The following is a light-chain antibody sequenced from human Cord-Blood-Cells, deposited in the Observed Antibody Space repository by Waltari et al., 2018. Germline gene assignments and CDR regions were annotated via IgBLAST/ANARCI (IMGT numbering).Light chain of an antibody. CDR3: CSYAGSSTFYVV. CDR1: SSDVGSYNL. J-gene: IGLJ2*01. Sequence: QSALTQPASVSGSPGQSITIPCTGTSSDVGSYNLVPWYQQHPGKAPKLMIYEGSKRPSGVSNRFSGSKSGNTASLTISGLQAEDEADYYCCSYAGSSTFYVVFGGGTKLTVL. CDR2: EGS. V-gene: IGLV2-23*03.